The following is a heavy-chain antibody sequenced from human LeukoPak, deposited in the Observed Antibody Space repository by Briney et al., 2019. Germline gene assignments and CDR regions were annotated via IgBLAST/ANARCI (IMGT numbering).Heavy chain of an antibody. CDR2: IYPGDSDT. Sequence: GESLKISCKGSGYSFTSYWIGWVRQMPGKGLGWMGIIYPGDSDTRYSPSFQGQVTISADKSISTAYLQWSSLKASDTAMYYCARRMGCSGGSCYSGFHAFDIWGQGTMVTVSS. D-gene: IGHD2-15*01. V-gene: IGHV5-51*01. CDR1: GYSFTSYW. CDR3: ARRMGCSGGSCYSGFHAFDI. J-gene: IGHJ3*02.